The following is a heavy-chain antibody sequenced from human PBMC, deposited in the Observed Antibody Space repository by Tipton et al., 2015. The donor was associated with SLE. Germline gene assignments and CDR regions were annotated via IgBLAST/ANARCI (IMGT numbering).Heavy chain of an antibody. CDR2: IYHGGST. J-gene: IGHJ4*02. V-gene: IGHV4-4*02. CDR3: AKWTRGFDY. CDR1: GGSITTTSW. Sequence: TLSLTCAVSGGSITTTSWWSWVRQPPGKGLEWIGEIYHGGSTNFNPSLKSRVTISVDKSKNQFSLKLNSVTAADTAVYYCAKWTRGFDYWGQGTLVTVSS. D-gene: IGHD2-8*01.